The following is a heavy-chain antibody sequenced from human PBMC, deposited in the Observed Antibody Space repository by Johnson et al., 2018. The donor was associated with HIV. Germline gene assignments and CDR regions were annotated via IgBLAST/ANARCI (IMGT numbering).Heavy chain of an antibody. CDR3: AKVGSGWYDPHDAFDI. J-gene: IGHJ3*02. V-gene: IGHV3-23*04. Sequence: VQLVESGGGLVQPGGSLRLSCAASGFTFSSYAMSWVRQAPGKGLEWVSAISGSGGSTYYADSGKGRFTISRDNSKNTLYLQMNSLRAEDTAVYYCAKVGSGWYDPHDAFDIWGQGTMVTVSS. CDR2: ISGSGGST. CDR1: GFTFSSYA. D-gene: IGHD6-19*01.